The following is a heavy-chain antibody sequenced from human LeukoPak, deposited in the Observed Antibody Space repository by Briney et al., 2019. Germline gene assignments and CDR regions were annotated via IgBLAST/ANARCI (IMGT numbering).Heavy chain of an antibody. D-gene: IGHD2-2*01. CDR2: ISAYNGNT. CDR1: GYTFTSYG. Sequence: GASVKVSCKASGYTFTSYGISWVRQAPGQGLEWMGWISAYNGNTSYAQKLQGRVTMTTDTSTSTAYMELRSLRSDDTAVYYCARVPLYCSSTSCYWGAAGFDPWGQGTLVTVSS. CDR3: ARVPLYCSSTSCYWGAAGFDP. V-gene: IGHV1-18*01. J-gene: IGHJ5*02.